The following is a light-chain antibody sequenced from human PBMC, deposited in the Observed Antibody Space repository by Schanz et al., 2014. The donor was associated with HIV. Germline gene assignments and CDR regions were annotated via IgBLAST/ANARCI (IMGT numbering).Light chain of an antibody. CDR3: QQLNSYPPWT. Sequence: IQVTQSPSSLSAFVGDRVTITCRASQDISNYLAWYQQSPGKAPKLLIYAASTLQSGVPSRFSGRRSGTEFTLTISSLQPEDCATYYCQQLNSYPPWTFGQGTKVEIK. CDR2: AAS. V-gene: IGKV1-9*01. CDR1: QDISNY. J-gene: IGKJ1*01.